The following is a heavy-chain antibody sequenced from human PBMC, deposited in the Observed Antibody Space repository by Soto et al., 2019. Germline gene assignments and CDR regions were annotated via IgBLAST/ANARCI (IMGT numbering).Heavy chain of an antibody. Sequence: QVQLVQSGAEVKKPGASVKVSCKASGYTFTSYAFNWVRQAPGQGLEWMGWISAYSGNTKYAQKFQGRVTMTTDTSTSKAYMELRSLRSDDTAVYYCARDQTVLDYWGQGTLVTVSS. CDR1: GYTFTSYA. V-gene: IGHV1-18*04. D-gene: IGHD4-17*01. CDR3: ARDQTVLDY. CDR2: ISAYSGNT. J-gene: IGHJ4*02.